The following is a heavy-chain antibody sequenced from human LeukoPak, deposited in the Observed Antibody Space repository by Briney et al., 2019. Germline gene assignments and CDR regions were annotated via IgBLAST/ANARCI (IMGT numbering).Heavy chain of an antibody. D-gene: IGHD4-11*01. CDR2: IIPSFGTA. J-gene: IGHJ6*03. CDR1: GGTFISYA. V-gene: IGHV1-69*13. Sequence: SVKVSCKASGGTFISYAISWVRQAPGQGLEWMGGIIPSFGTANYAQKFQGRVTVTEDESTSTAYMELSSLRSEDTAVYYCARGVTTGGKYYYYYYMDVWGKGTTVTVSS. CDR3: ARGVTTGGKYYYYYYMDV.